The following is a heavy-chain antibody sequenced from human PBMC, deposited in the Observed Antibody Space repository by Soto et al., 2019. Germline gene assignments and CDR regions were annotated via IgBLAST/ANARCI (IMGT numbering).Heavy chain of an antibody. Sequence: PSETLSLTCGVSGGSINSINWWSWVRQTPGKGLEWIGEIYHNGRSNYNPSLKSRVTISVDKCKNQCSLKLSSVTAADTAVYYCARLFAGSYWITGSWCGRWGRGPRGTVSS. CDR1: GGSINSINW. V-gene: IGHV4-4*02. J-gene: IGHJ4*02. CDR2: IYHNGRS. D-gene: IGHD3-10*01. CDR3: ARLFAGSYWITGSWCGR.